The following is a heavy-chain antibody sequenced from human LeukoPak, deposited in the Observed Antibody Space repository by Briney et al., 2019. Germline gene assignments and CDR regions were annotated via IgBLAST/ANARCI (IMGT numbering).Heavy chain of an antibody. V-gene: IGHV4-61*02. CDR1: GGSISSGSYY. D-gene: IGHD3-10*01. Sequence: KPSETLSLTCTVSGGSISSGSYYWSWIRQPAGKGLEWIGRIYTSGSTNYNPSLKSRVTMSVDTSKNQFSLKLSSVTAADTAVYYCARVFMVRGVDYYYYYMDVWGKGTTVTISS. J-gene: IGHJ6*03. CDR3: ARVFMVRGVDYYYYYMDV. CDR2: IYTSGST.